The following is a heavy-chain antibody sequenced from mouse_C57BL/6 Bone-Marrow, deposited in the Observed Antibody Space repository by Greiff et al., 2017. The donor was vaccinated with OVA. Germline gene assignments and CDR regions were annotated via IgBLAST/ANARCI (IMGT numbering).Heavy chain of an antibody. Sequence: EVQVVESGAELVRPGASVKLSCTASGFNIKDDYMHWVKQRPEQGLEWIGWIDPENGDTEYASKFQGKATITADTSSNTAYLQLSSLTSEDTAVYYCTHRQLRLRENAYWGQGTLVTVSA. V-gene: IGHV14-4*01. CDR2: IDPENGDT. CDR1: GFNIKDDY. D-gene: IGHD3-2*02. CDR3: THRQLRLRENAY. J-gene: IGHJ3*01.